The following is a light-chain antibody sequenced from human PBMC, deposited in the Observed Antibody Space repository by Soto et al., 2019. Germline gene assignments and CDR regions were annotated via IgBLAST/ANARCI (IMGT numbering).Light chain of an antibody. J-gene: IGKJ1*01. CDR2: KAS. V-gene: IGKV1-5*03. CDR1: QSISTW. Sequence: DIPMTQSPSTLSASVGDRVTITCRASQSISTWLAWYQQKAGKAPKLLIYKASSLESGVPSRFSGNGSGTEFTLTITRLQPDDFATYYCQEYGSYYRTFGQGTKVEIK. CDR3: QEYGSYYRT.